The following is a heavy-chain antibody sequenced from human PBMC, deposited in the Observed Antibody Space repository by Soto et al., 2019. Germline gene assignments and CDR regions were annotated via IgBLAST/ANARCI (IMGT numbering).Heavy chain of an antibody. J-gene: IGHJ5*02. V-gene: IGHV3-33*01. D-gene: IGHD4-17*01. CDR3: ARGEDGANWFDP. Sequence: QVQLVESGGGVVQPGRSLRLSCAASGFTFSSYGMHWVRQAPGKGLEWVAVIWYDGSNKYYADSVKGRFTISRDNSKNTLYLQRNSLGAEDTAVYDCARGEDGANWFDPWGQGTLVTVSS. CDR1: GFTFSSYG. CDR2: IWYDGSNK.